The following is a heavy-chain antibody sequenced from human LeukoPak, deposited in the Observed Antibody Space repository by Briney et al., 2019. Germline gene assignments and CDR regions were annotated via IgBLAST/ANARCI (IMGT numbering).Heavy chain of an antibody. CDR2: ISYDGSNK. D-gene: IGHD2-15*01. CDR3: AGGLLGCRRGSCYPTDY. J-gene: IGHJ4*02. V-gene: IGHV3-30*03. Sequence: GGSLRLSCAASGFTFSSYGMHWVRQAPGKGLEWVAVISYDGSNKYYADSVKGRFTISRDNSKNTLYLQMDSLRVEDTAVYYCAGGLLGCRRGSCYPTDYWGQGTLVTVSS. CDR1: GFTFSSYG.